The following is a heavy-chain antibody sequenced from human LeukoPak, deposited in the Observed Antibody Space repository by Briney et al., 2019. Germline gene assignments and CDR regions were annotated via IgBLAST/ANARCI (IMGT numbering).Heavy chain of an antibody. J-gene: IGHJ1*01. Sequence: PSETLSLTCSVSGDSVNSYYWSWIRQPPGKGLEWIGYVSSDGTTNYTPSLRSRLIMSVDTAKNYISLNLTSLTAADTAIYYCASLDCVGEGCYNHSGRGTLVTVSS. CDR1: GDSVNSYY. V-gene: IGHV4-59*08. CDR2: VSSDGTT. CDR3: ASLDCVGEGCYNH. D-gene: IGHD2-21*01.